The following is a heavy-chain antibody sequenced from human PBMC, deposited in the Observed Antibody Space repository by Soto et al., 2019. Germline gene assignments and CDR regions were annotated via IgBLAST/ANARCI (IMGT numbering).Heavy chain of an antibody. CDR1: GSIFIGYG. CDR2: IWHDGYKK. Sequence: SLRLSCVVPGSIFIGYGMHWVRQAPGKGLEWVAVIWHDGYKKYYADSVKGRFIISRDNSKNTLYLQMNSLRAEDTAVYFCARGPISMVTWFDYWGLGTQVTVSS. V-gene: IGHV3-33*01. CDR3: ARGPISMVTWFDY. D-gene: IGHD5-18*01. J-gene: IGHJ4*02.